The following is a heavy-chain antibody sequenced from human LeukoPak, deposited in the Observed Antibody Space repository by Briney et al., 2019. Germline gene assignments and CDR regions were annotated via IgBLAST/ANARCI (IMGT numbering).Heavy chain of an antibody. CDR2: ISGSGDNT. Sequence: PGGSLRLSCAASGFTFSNYAMSWVRQAPGKGLEWVSAISGSGDNTYYADSVKGRFTVSRDNSKNTLYVQMNSLRAEDTAVYYCARDPRDGYNPDFDYWGQGTLVTVSS. CDR3: ARDPRDGYNPDFDY. J-gene: IGHJ4*02. CDR1: GFTFSNYA. D-gene: IGHD5-24*01. V-gene: IGHV3-23*01.